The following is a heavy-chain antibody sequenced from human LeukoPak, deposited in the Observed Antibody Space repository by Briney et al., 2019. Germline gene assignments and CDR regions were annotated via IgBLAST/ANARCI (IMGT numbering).Heavy chain of an antibody. Sequence: SETLSLTCTVSGGSISSSNYYWGWIRQPPGKGLEWIGSIYYTGRTYYYPSLKSRVTISVDTSKNQFSLKLSSVTAADTAVYYCASNDYGGNSGSNYWGQGTLVTVSS. D-gene: IGHD4-23*01. CDR2: IYYTGRT. J-gene: IGHJ4*02. CDR1: GGSISSSNYY. V-gene: IGHV4-39*07. CDR3: ASNDYGGNSGSNY.